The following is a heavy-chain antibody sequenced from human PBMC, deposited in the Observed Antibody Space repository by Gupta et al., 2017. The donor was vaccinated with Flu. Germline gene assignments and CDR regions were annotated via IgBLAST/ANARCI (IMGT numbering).Heavy chain of an antibody. V-gene: IGHV1-3*01. CDR3: ARDLVGATTELDY. Sequence: QVQLVQSGAEVKKPGASVKVSCKASGYTFTSYAMHWVRQAPGQRLEWMGWINAGNGNTKYSQKFQGRVTITRDTSASTAYMELSSLRSEDTAVYYCARDLVGATTELDYWGQGTRVTVSS. CDR1: GYTFTSYA. D-gene: IGHD1-26*01. J-gene: IGHJ4*02. CDR2: INAGNGNT.